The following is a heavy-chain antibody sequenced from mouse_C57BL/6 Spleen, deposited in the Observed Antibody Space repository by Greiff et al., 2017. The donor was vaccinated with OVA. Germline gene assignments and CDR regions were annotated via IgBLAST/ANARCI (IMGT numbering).Heavy chain of an antibody. CDR2: INPNNGCT. J-gene: IGHJ2*01. Sequence: VQLQQSGPELVKPGASVKISCKASGYTFTDYYMNWVKQSHGKSLEWIGAINPNNGCTSYNQKFKGKATLTVDKSSSTAYMELRSLTSEDSAVYYCALTKNFDYWGQGTTLTVSS. V-gene: IGHV1-26*01. CDR3: ALTKNFDY. CDR1: GYTFTDYY. D-gene: IGHD1-3*01.